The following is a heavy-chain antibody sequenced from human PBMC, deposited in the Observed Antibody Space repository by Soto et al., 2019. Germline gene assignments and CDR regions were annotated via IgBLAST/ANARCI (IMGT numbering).Heavy chain of an antibody. Sequence: QVQLVESGGGVVQPGRSLRLSCAASGFTFSSYGMHWVRQAPGKGLEWVAVISYDGSNKYYADSVKGRFTISRDNSKNTLYLQMNSLRAEDTAVDYWAKQPPFVAVAVNNWFDPWGQGTLVTVSS. V-gene: IGHV3-30*18. CDR2: ISYDGSNK. J-gene: IGHJ5*02. CDR3: AKQPPFVAVAVNNWFDP. CDR1: GFTFSSYG. D-gene: IGHD6-13*01.